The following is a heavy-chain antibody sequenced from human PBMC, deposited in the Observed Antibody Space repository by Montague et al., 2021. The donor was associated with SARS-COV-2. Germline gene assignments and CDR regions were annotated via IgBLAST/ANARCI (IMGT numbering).Heavy chain of an antibody. D-gene: IGHD3-10*01. CDR3: ARHLYGLGSYLNWFDP. CDR1: GYSFTSYW. CDR2: IDPSDSYT. V-gene: IGHV5-10-1*01. J-gene: IGHJ5*02. Sequence: QSGAEVKKPGESLRISCKGSGYSFTSYWISWVRQMPGKGLEWMGRIDPSDSYTNYSPSFQGHVTISADKSISTAYLQWSSLKASDTAMYYCARHLYGLGSYLNWFDPWGQGTLVTVSS.